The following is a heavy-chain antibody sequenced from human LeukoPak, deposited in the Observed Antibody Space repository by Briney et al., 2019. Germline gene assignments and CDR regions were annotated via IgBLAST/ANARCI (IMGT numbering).Heavy chain of an antibody. CDR2: ISAYNGNT. CDR1: GYTFTSYG. Sequence: GASVRVSCKASGYTFTSYGISWVRQAPGQGLEWMGWISAYNGNTNYAQKLQGRVTMTTDTSTSTAYMELRSLKSDDTAVYYCASTIAAAGFYFDYWGQGTLVTVSS. V-gene: IGHV1-18*01. D-gene: IGHD6-13*01. CDR3: ASTIAAAGFYFDY. J-gene: IGHJ4*02.